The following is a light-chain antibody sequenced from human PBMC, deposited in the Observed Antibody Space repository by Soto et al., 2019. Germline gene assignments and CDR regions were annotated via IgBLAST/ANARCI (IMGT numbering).Light chain of an antibody. CDR2: DAS. J-gene: IGKJ2*01. CDR3: QQCGSSTYT. Sequence: EIVLTQSPGTLSLSPGERATLSCRASQSVSSSYLAWYQQKPGQAPRLLIYDASSRATGIPDRFSGSGSGTNFTLTIRRLEPEDFAVYYCQQCGSSTYTFGQGTKLEIK. V-gene: IGKV3-20*01. CDR1: QSVSSSY.